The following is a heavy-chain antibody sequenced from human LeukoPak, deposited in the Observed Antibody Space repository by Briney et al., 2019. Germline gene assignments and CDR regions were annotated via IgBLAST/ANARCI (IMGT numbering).Heavy chain of an antibody. CDR2: INHSGST. J-gene: IGHJ4*02. V-gene: IGHV4-34*01. CDR3: ARRRTTGTTGYFDY. D-gene: IGHD1-1*01. CDR1: GGSFSGYY. Sequence: SETLSLTCAVYGGSFSGYYWSWIRQPPGKGLEWIGEINHSGSTNYNPSLESRVTISVDTSKNQFSLMLSSVTAADTAFYYCARRRTTGTTGYFDYWGQGILVTVSS.